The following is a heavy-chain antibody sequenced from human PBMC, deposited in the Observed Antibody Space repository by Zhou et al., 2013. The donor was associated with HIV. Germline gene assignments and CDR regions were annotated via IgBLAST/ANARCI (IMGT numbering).Heavy chain of an antibody. CDR2: IYYSGST. V-gene: IGHV4-39*01. D-gene: IGHD6-6*01. Sequence: QVQLQESGPGLVKPSETLSLTCTVSGGSISSSSYYWGWIRQPPGKGLEWIGSIYYSGSTYYNPSLKSRVTISVDTSKNQFSLKLSSVTAADTAVYYCARHTTYSSSSGGYNWFDPWGQGTLVTVSS. CDR1: GGSISSSSYY. CDR3: ARHTTYSSSSGGYNWFDP. J-gene: IGHJ5*02.